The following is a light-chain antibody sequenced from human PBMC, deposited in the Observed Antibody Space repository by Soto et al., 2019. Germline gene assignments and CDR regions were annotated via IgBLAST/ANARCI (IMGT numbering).Light chain of an antibody. Sequence: DIQMTPSPSSLSASVGDRVTITCRASQGISNYLAWYQQKPGKVPKLLIYAASTLQSGVPSRFSGSGSGTDFTLTISSLQPEDVATYYCQKYNSAFTFGGGTKVEIK. J-gene: IGKJ4*01. V-gene: IGKV1-27*01. CDR2: AAS. CDR1: QGISNY. CDR3: QKYNSAFT.